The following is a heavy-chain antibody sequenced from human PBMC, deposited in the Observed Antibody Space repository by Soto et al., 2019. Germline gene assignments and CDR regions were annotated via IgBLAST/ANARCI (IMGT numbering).Heavy chain of an antibody. V-gene: IGHV3-23*01. CDR3: VKNSGWFNT. CDR1: GFMFSTTD. CDR2: SDGSCEIT. Sequence: PGGSLRLSCAASGFMFSTTDMSWVRQALGKGLEWLTTSDGSCEITYYAGSVKGRFTINRDNSKSTVYVQMDSLTADDTAVDFCVKNSGWFNTWGQGTPVTVSS. D-gene: IGHD3-10*01. J-gene: IGHJ5*02.